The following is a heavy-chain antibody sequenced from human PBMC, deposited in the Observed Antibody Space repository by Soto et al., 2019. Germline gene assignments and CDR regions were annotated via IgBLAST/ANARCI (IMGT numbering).Heavy chain of an antibody. Sequence: QVQLVESGGGVVQPGRSLRLSCAASGFTFSSYGMHWVRQAPGKGLEWVAVIWYDGSNKYYADSVKGRFTISRDNSKNTLYLQMNSLRAEDTAVYYSAREGTYCSGGSCYAHFDYWGQGTLVPVSS. V-gene: IGHV3-33*01. CDR1: GFTFSSYG. D-gene: IGHD2-15*01. CDR2: IWYDGSNK. CDR3: AREGTYCSGGSCYAHFDY. J-gene: IGHJ4*02.